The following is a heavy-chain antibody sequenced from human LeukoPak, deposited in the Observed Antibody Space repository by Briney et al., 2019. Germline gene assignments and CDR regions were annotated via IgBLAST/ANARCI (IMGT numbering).Heavy chain of an antibody. J-gene: IGHJ4*02. V-gene: IGHV3-23*01. CDR3: AKGAPVYYCGGDCYSEYYFDY. Sequence: PGGSLRLSCAASGYIFSNYAMTWVRQAPGKRLEWVSGISHNGDRIYYADSVKGRFTISRDNSKNIVYLQMNSLRAEDTAVYYCAKGAPVYYCGGDCYSEYYFDYWGQGTLVTVSS. D-gene: IGHD2-21*02. CDR1: GYIFSNYA. CDR2: ISHNGDRI.